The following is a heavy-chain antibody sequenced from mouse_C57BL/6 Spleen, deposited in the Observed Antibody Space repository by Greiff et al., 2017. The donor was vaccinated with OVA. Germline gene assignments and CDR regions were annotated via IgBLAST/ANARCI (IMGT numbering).Heavy chain of an antibody. CDR3: ARSLPGFDY. J-gene: IGHJ2*01. Sequence: QVQLQQSGAELVRPGTSVTVSCKASGYAFTNYLIEWVKQRPGPGLEWIGVINPGSGGTKYNEKFKGKATLTADKSSSTAYMQLSILTSEDSAGYFCARSLPGFDYWGQGTTLTVSS. CDR1: GYAFTNYL. CDR2: INPGSGGT. D-gene: IGHD6-2*01. V-gene: IGHV1-54*01.